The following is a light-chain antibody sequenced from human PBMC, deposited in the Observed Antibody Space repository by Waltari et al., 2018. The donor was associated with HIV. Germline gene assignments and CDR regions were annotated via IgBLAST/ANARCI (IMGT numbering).Light chain of an antibody. V-gene: IGKV3-20*01. CDR3: QHYDRSPQS. CDR2: GAS. Sequence: EIVLTQSHGTLSLSPGERATISCRASQSVSNNYLAWYQQKPGHSPRLVIYGASNRATGIPDRFSGSGAGTDFTLTISGLEPEDFAVYYCQHYDRSPQSFGPGTTVDI. J-gene: IGKJ3*01. CDR1: QSVSNNY.